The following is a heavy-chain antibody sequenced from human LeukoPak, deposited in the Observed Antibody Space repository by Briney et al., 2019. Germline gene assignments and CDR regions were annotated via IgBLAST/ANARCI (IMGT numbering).Heavy chain of an antibody. V-gene: IGHV3-23*01. D-gene: IGHD3-22*01. CDR3: AKVRYYDSSGYYYDFDX. CDR2: GSGGST. Sequence: GSGGSTYYADSVKGRFTISRDNSENTLYLQMNSLRAEDTAVYYCAKVRYYDSSGYYYDFDXXXQXT. J-gene: IGHJ4*02.